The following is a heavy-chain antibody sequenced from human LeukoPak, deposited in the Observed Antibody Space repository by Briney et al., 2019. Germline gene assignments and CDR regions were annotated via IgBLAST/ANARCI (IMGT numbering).Heavy chain of an antibody. D-gene: IGHD2-15*01. J-gene: IGHJ3*02. CDR2: ISSSSSTI. CDR1: GFTFSSYS. CDR3: ARQDIVVVVAALHDAFDI. Sequence: PGGSLRLSCAASGFTFSSYSMNWVRQAPGKGLEWVSYISSSSSTIYYADSVKGRFTISRDNAKNSLYLQMNSLRAEDTAVYYCARQDIVVVVAALHDAFDIWGRGTMVTVSS. V-gene: IGHV3-48*04.